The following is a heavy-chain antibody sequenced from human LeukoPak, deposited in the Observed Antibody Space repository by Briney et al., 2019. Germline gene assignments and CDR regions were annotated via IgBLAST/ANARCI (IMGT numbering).Heavy chain of an antibody. V-gene: IGHV4-4*02. D-gene: IGHD3-9*01. J-gene: IGHJ4*02. CDR2: IYHSGST. Sequence: KPSETLSLTCGVSGGSISGSYWWSWVRQPPGKGLEWIGEIYHSGSTNYNPSLKSRVTISMDKSKNQFSLNLSSVTAADTAVYYCATGRFDWLFGHWGQGTLVTVSS. CDR3: ATGRFDWLFGH. CDR1: GGSISGSYW.